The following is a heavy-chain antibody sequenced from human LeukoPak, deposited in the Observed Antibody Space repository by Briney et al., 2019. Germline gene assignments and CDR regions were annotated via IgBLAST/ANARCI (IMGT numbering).Heavy chain of an antibody. Sequence: PSQTLSLTCTVSGGSISSGGYYWSWIRQHPGKGLEWIGYIYYSGSTYYNPSLKSRVTISVDTSKNQFSLRLSSVTAADTAVYYCARSLAGYYLRPLDQWGQGTLATVSS. J-gene: IGHJ4*02. V-gene: IGHV4-31*03. D-gene: IGHD3-9*01. CDR2: IYYSGST. CDR3: ARSLAGYYLRPLDQ. CDR1: GGSISSGGYY.